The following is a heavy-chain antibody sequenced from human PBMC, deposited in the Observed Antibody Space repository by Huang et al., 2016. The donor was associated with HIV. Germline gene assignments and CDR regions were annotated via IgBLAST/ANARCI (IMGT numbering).Heavy chain of an antibody. Sequence: QVQLVQSGAEVKKPGASVKVSCKVSGYTLTELSIHGVRQATGKGLEWKGGFAPEHGETNYAQNFQGRVTMTEDTSTDTAYMELNSLRSEDTAVYYCATGFDTYYDIWGQGTMVIASS. V-gene: IGHV1-24*01. CDR3: ATGFDTYYDI. CDR1: GYTLTELS. J-gene: IGHJ3*02. D-gene: IGHD2-21*01. CDR2: FAPEHGET.